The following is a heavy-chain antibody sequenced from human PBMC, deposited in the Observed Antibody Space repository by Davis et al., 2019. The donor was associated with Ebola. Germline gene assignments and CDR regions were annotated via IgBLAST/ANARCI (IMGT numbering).Heavy chain of an antibody. Sequence: ASVKVSCKASAYTFTNYGITWVRQAPGQGLEWMGWISVIDGNTNYAQKFQGRVTMTRDTSINTAYMQLTRLTSDDTAVYYCARPDSSGSPYFHYWGQGTLVTVSS. CDR1: AYTFTNYG. J-gene: IGHJ4*02. CDR3: ARPDSSGSPYFHY. D-gene: IGHD6-19*01. V-gene: IGHV1-18*04. CDR2: ISVIDGNT.